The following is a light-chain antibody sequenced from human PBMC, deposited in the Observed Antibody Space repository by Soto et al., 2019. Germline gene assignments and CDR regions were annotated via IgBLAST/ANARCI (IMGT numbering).Light chain of an antibody. J-gene: IGKJ4*01. V-gene: IGKV4-1*01. CDR3: QQYYSTPLT. CDR1: QSVFYSSDNKNY. CDR2: WAS. Sequence: DIVMTQSPDSLAVSLGERATINCKSSQSVFYSSDNKNYLAWYQQKPGQPPELLIYWASTRESGVPDRFAGSGSGTHFTLTISSLQAEDVAVYYCQQYYSTPLTFGGGTKVEIK.